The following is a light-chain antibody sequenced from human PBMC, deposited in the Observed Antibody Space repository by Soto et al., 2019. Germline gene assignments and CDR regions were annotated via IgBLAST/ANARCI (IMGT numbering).Light chain of an antibody. Sequence: QSALTQPRSVSGSPGQSVTISCTGTSSDVGGYNYVSWYQQHPGKAPKLMIYEVSERPSGVPVRFSGSKSGNTASLTVSGLQAEDEADYYCSSYAGTNNLVFGGGTKLTVL. CDR1: SSDVGGYNY. J-gene: IGLJ3*02. V-gene: IGLV2-8*01. CDR2: EVS. CDR3: SSYAGTNNLV.